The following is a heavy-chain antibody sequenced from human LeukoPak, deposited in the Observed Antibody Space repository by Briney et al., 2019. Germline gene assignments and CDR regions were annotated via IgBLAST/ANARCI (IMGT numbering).Heavy chain of an antibody. CDR1: GYTFTGYY. V-gene: IGHV1-2*02. J-gene: IGHJ4*02. Sequence: GASVKVSCKASGYTFTGYYLHWVRQAPGQGLEWMGWINPNSGGTNYAQKFQGRVTMTRDTSISTAYMELSRLKSDDTAVYYCTRISVTGTYFDNWGQGTPVTVSS. CDR2: INPNSGGT. CDR3: TRISVTGTYFDN. D-gene: IGHD1-7*01.